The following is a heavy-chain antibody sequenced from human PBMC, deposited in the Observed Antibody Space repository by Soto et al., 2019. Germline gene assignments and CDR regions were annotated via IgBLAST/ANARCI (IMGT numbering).Heavy chain of an antibody. CDR1: GGSISSSSYY. V-gene: IGHV4-39*01. J-gene: IGHJ4*02. CDR3: AKYWNDVGDFDY. D-gene: IGHD1-1*01. CDR2: IYYSGST. Sequence: QLQLQESGPGLVKPSETLSPTCTVSGGSISSSSYYWGWIRQPPGKGLEWIGSIYYSGSTYYNPSLKSRVTISVDTSKNQFSLKLSSVTAADTAVYYCAKYWNDVGDFDYWGQGTLVTVSS.